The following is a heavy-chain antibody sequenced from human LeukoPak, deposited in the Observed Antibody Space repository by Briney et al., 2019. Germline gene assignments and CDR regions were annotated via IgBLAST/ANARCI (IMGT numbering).Heavy chain of an antibody. J-gene: IGHJ3*02. CDR1: GFTFSNYW. CDR2: IKQDESEK. V-gene: IGHV3-7*03. Sequence: PGGSLRLSCAASGFTFSNYWMNWVRQAPGKGLEWVANIKQDESEKYYMDSVKGRFTISRDNAKNSLYLQMNSLRAEDMALYYCAKDMGGEDYNNGADGVYAFDIWGQGTMVTVSS. D-gene: IGHD4-11*01. CDR3: AKDMGGEDYNNGADGVYAFDI.